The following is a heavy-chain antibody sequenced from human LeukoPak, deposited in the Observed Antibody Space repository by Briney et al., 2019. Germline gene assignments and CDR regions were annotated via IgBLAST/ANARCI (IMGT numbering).Heavy chain of an antibody. CDR2: INQDGTEK. J-gene: IGHJ4*02. CDR3: AKVAKYYYGPETYYFFEQ. D-gene: IGHD3-10*01. V-gene: IGHV3-7*01. CDR1: GFTVSSNY. Sequence: GGSLRLSCAASGFTVSSNYMSWVRQAPGKGLEWVADINQDGTEKYYVDSVKGRFTVSRDYAKNSLYLQMNSLRVEDTAVYYCAKVAKYYYGPETYYFFEQWGQGTPVTASS.